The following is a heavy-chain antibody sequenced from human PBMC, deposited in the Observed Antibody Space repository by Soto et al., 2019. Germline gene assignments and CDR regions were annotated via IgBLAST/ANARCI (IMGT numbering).Heavy chain of an antibody. D-gene: IGHD2-2*01. V-gene: IGHV1-46*01. Sequence: ASVKVSCKASGYTFTSYYMHWVRQAPGQGLEWMGIINPSGGSTSYAQKFQGRVTMTRDTSTSTVYMELSSLRSEDTAVYYCAREFEVCIFSSCYDGGDLFSFRGQGTRDPVS. CDR3: AREFEVCIFSSCYDGGDLFSF. CDR2: INPSGGST. J-gene: IGHJ3*01. CDR1: GYTFTSYY.